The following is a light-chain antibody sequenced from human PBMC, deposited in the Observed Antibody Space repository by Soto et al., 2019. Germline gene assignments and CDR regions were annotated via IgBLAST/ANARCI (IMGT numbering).Light chain of an antibody. CDR1: SSDVGAYNS. CDR2: SVN. Sequence: QSVLTQPASVSGSPGQSITISCTGTSSDVGAYNSVSWYQQHPDKAPKLIIFSVNTRTSGLSDRFSGSKSDNTASLTISGLRTEDEADYYCSSATSSSTYLFGTGTKVTVL. J-gene: IGLJ1*01. V-gene: IGLV2-14*03. CDR3: SSATSSSTYL.